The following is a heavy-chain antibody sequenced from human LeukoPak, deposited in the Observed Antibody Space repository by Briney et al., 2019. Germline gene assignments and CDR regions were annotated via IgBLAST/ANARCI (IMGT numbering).Heavy chain of an antibody. Sequence: GRSLRLSCAASGFTFSSYEMNWVRQAPGKGLEWVSYISSSGSTIYYADSVKGRFTISRDNAKNSLYLQMNSLRAEDTAVYYCARGSGWDPHFDYWGQGTLVTVSS. J-gene: IGHJ4*02. CDR2: ISSSGSTI. V-gene: IGHV3-48*03. D-gene: IGHD6-19*01. CDR1: GFTFSSYE. CDR3: ARGSGWDPHFDY.